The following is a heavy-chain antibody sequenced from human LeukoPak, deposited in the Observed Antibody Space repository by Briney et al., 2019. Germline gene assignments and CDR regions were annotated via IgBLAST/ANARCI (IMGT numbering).Heavy chain of an antibody. D-gene: IGHD5-24*01. V-gene: IGHV3-30-3*01. J-gene: IGHJ4*02. CDR2: ISYDGSNK. CDR1: GFTFSSYA. Sequence: PGRSLRLSCAASGFTFSSYAMHWVRQAPGKGLEWVAVISYDGSNKYYADSVKGRFTISRDNSKNSLYLQMNSLRAEDTAVYYCAKDKGVEMATIFDYFDYWGQGTLVTVSS. CDR3: AKDKGVEMATIFDYFDY.